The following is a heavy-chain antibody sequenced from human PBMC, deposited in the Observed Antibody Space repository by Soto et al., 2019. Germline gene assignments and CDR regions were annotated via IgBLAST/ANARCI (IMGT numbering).Heavy chain of an antibody. CDR1: GFTFSSYG. CDR2: IRYDGSNT. J-gene: IGHJ6*03. V-gene: IGHV3-30*02. Sequence: GGSRRLSCAASGFTFSSYGMHWVRQAPGKGLEWVAVIRYDGSNTYYADSVKGRVTITADKSTSTAYMELSSLRSEDTAVYYCARAPSLKIRGNYYYYMDVWGKGTTVTVSS. CDR3: ARAPSLKIRGNYYYYMDV.